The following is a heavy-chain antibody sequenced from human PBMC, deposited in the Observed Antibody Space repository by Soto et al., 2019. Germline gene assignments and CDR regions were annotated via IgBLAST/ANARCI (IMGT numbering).Heavy chain of an antibody. J-gene: IGHJ4*02. V-gene: IGHV1-18*01. Sequence: ASVKVSCKSSGSSFSFYGINWVRQTHGQGLEWMGWINPSDGNRNFAQKFEDRVTMTTATSTNTVFLELRSLKSDDTAIYYCARDRLRGYDSSGFYSWGQGTMVTVSS. CDR2: INPSDGNR. CDR3: ARDRLRGYDSSGFYS. D-gene: IGHD3-22*01. CDR1: GSSFSFYG.